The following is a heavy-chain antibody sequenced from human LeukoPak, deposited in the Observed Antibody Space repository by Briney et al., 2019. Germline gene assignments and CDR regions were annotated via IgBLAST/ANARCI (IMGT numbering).Heavy chain of an antibody. Sequence: GVSVRLSCAASGFTFSSYWMHWVRQAPGKGLVWVSRINSDGSIRTYPDSVKGRFTISRDNTKNTLYLQMNSLRAEDTAVYYCARELYAGDWGQGTLVTVSS. D-gene: IGHD7-27*01. CDR3: ARELYAGD. V-gene: IGHV3-74*01. CDR2: INSDGSIR. J-gene: IGHJ4*02. CDR1: GFTFSSYW.